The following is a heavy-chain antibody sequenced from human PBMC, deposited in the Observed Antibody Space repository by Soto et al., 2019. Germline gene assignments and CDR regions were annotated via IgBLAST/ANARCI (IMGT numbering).Heavy chain of an antibody. CDR3: ARDLLVVVASTDYYYYYGMDG. D-gene: IGHD2-15*01. Sequence: QVQLVQSGAEVKTPGSSVKVSCKASGGTFSSYAISWVRQAPGQGLEWMGGIISIFGTANYAQKFQGRVTMTADESTSTAYMELSSLRSEDTAVYYCARDLLVVVASTDYYYYYGMDGWGQGTTVTVSS. CDR2: IISIFGTA. V-gene: IGHV1-69*01. J-gene: IGHJ6*02. CDR1: GGTFSSYA.